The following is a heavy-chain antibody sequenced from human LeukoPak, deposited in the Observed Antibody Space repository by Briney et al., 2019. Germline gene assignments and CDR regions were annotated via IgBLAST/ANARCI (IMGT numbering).Heavy chain of an antibody. J-gene: IGHJ4*02. Sequence: PGRSLRLSSAASGFTFSSYGMHWVRQAPGKGLEWVAVIWYDGSNKYYADSVKGRFTISRDNSKNTLYLQMNSLRAEDTAVYYCARAYDSSDIDYWGQGTLVTVSS. CDR3: ARAYDSSDIDY. CDR1: GFTFSSYG. V-gene: IGHV3-33*01. D-gene: IGHD3-22*01. CDR2: IWYDGSNK.